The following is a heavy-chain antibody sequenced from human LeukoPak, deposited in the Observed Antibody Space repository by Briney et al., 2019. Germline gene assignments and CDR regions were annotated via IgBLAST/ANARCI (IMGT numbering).Heavy chain of an antibody. Sequence: SETLSLTCAVYGGSFSGYYWSWIRQPPGKGLEWIGEINHSGSTNYNPSLKSRVTISVDTSKNQFSLKLSSVTAADTAVYYCASFLWAVGADNWFDPWGQGTLVTVSS. J-gene: IGHJ5*02. CDR2: INHSGST. V-gene: IGHV4-34*01. CDR1: GGSFSGYY. CDR3: ASFLWAVGADNWFDP. D-gene: IGHD1-26*01.